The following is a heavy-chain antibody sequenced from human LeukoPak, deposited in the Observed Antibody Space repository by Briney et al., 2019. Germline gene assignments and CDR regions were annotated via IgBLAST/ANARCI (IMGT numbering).Heavy chain of an antibody. CDR3: ARAYSGSYEWFDP. J-gene: IGHJ5*02. CDR1: GGSFSGYY. CDR2: INHSGST. V-gene: IGHV4-34*01. D-gene: IGHD1-26*01. Sequence: SETLSLTCAVYGGSFSGYYWSWIRQPPGKGLEWIGEINHSGSTNYNPSLKSRVTISVDTSKNQFSLKLSSVTAADTAVYYCARAYSGSYEWFDPWGQGTLVTVSS.